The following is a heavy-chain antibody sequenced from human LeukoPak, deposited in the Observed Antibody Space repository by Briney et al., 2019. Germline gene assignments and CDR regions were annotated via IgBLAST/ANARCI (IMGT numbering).Heavy chain of an antibody. D-gene: IGHD7-27*01. CDR1: GYTFTGYY. V-gene: IGHV1-2*02. Sequence: GASVKVSCKASGYTFTGYYMHWVRQAPGQGLEWMGWINPNSGGTNYAQKFQGRVTMTRDTSISTAYMELRRLRSDDTAVYYCARDALRNRHWGAWFDPWGQGTLVTVSS. J-gene: IGHJ5*02. CDR3: ARDALRNRHWGAWFDP. CDR2: INPNSGGT.